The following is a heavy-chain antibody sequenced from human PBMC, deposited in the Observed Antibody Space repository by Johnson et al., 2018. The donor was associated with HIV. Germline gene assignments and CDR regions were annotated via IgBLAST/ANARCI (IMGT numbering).Heavy chain of an antibody. J-gene: IGHJ3*02. Sequence: VQLVESGGGLVQPGGSLRLSCADSGFTFSTYAMHWVRQAPGKGLEYVSGVSSNGGKTYYANSVKGRFTISRDNSKNTLYLQMGSLRAEDTAVYYCAKDTYSHRLTVTESGVDIWGQGTMVTVSS. D-gene: IGHD4-11*01. V-gene: IGHV3-64*01. CDR2: VSSNGGKT. CDR3: AKDTYSHRLTVTESGVDI. CDR1: GFTFSTYA.